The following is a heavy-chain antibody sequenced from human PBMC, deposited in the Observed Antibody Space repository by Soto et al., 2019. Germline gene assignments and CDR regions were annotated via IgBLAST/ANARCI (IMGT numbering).Heavy chain of an antibody. CDR2: IWYDGSNK. CDR3: ARDSPPRRTTVTKKYYYGMDV. D-gene: IGHD4-17*01. J-gene: IGHJ6*02. V-gene: IGHV3-33*01. CDR1: GFTFSSYG. Sequence: GGSLRLSCAASGFTFSSYGMHWVRQAPGKGLEWVAVIWYDGSNKYYADSVKGRFTISRDNSKNTLYLQMNSLRAEDTAVYYCARDSPPRRTTVTKKYYYGMDVWGQGTTVTVSS.